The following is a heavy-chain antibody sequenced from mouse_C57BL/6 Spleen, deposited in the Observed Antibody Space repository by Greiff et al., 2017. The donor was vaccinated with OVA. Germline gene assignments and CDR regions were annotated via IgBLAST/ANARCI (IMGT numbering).Heavy chain of an antibody. CDR1: GYTFTSYW. V-gene: IGHV1-52*01. J-gene: IGHJ4*01. Sequence: QVQLQQPGAELVRPGSSVKLSCKASGYTFTSYWMHWVKQRPIQGLEWIGNIDPSDSETHYNQKFKDKATLTVDQSSSTAYMQLSSLTSEDSAVYYCARWGYDSPYAMDYWGQGTSVTVSS. CDR2: IDPSDSET. D-gene: IGHD2-4*01. CDR3: ARWGYDSPYAMDY.